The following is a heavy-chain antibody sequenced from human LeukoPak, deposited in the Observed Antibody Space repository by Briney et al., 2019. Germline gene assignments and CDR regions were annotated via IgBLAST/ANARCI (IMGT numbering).Heavy chain of an antibody. J-gene: IGHJ4*02. V-gene: IGHV1-2*02. CDR1: GYTFTGYY. CDR3: ARVNYYDSSGYYADFDY. Sequence: ASVKVSCKASGYTFTGYYMQWMRQAPGQGLEWMGWINPNSGGTNYAQKFQGRVTMTRDTSISTAYMELSRLRSDDTAVYYCARVNYYDSSGYYADFDYWGQGTLVTVSS. CDR2: INPNSGGT. D-gene: IGHD3-22*01.